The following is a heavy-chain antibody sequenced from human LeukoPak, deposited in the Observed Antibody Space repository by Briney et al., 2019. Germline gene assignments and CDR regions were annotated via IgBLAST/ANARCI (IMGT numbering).Heavy chain of an antibody. CDR3: ARATAGSESSGWYSSDYYYYMDV. J-gene: IGHJ6*03. CDR1: GFTFDDYG. V-gene: IGHV3-20*04. D-gene: IGHD6-19*01. Sequence: TGGSLRLSCAASGFTFDDYGMSWVRQAPGKGLEWVSGINWNGGSTGYADSVKGRFTISRDNAKNPLYLQMNSLRAEDTALYYCARATAGSESSGWYSSDYYYYMDVWGKGTTVTVSS. CDR2: INWNGGST.